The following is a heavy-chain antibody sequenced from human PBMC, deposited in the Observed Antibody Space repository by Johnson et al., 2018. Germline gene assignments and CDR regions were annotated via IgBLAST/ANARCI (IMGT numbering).Heavy chain of an antibody. CDR1: GFTFSRDW. CDR2: INSDGSST. V-gene: IGHV3-74*02. D-gene: IGHD3-22*01. CDR3: ASDRYYDSSGWYFVHDSFDI. J-gene: IGHJ3*02. Sequence: VQLVEGGGGVVQAGRSLGLACAASGFTFSRDWMHWVRQAPGKGLVWVSRINSDGSSTSYAASVKGRFTSSRDNAKNTLYLQMNSLRAEDTAMYFCASDRYYDSSGWYFVHDSFDIWGQGTMVTVAS.